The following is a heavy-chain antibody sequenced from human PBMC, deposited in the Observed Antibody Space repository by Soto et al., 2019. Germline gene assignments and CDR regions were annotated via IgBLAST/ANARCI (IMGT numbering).Heavy chain of an antibody. V-gene: IGHV1-69*01. CDR2: IIPIFGTA. CDR3: ARGRYCSSTSCYIGWGFYYGMDV. J-gene: IGHJ6*02. Sequence: SVKVSCKASGGTFSSYAISWVREAPVQGLEWMGGIIPIFGTANYAQKFQGRVTITADESTSTAYMELSSLRSEDTAVYYCARGRYCSSTSCYIGWGFYYGMDVWGQGTTVTVSS. CDR1: GGTFSSYA. D-gene: IGHD2-2*02.